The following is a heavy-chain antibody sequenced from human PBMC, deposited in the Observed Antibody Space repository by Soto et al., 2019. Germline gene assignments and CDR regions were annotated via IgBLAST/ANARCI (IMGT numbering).Heavy chain of an antibody. CDR2: IKQDGSEK. CDR1: GFTFSSYL. Sequence: PGGSLRLSCAASGFTFSSYLMSWVRQAPGKGLEWVANIKQDGSEKYYVDSVKGRFTISRDNAKNTLYLQMNSLRAEDTAVYYCARVPYCSSSGCYSWFDPWGQGTLVTVSS. J-gene: IGHJ5*02. V-gene: IGHV3-7*01. CDR3: ARVPYCSSSGCYSWFDP. D-gene: IGHD2-2*01.